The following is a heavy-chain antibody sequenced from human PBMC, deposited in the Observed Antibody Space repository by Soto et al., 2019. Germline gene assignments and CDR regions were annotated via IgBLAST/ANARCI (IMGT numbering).Heavy chain of an antibody. CDR2: ISGSGGST. J-gene: IGHJ6*02. CDR3: ARSGGETYYDFWSGYVPGYYYYYYGMDV. CDR1: GFTFSSYA. V-gene: IGHV3-23*01. Sequence: GGSLRLSCAASGFTFSSYAMSWVRQAPGKGLEWVSAISGSGGSTYYADSVKGRFTISRDNSKNTLYLQMNSLRAEDTAVYYCARSGGETYYDFWSGYVPGYYYYYYGMDVWGQGTTVTVSS. D-gene: IGHD3-3*01.